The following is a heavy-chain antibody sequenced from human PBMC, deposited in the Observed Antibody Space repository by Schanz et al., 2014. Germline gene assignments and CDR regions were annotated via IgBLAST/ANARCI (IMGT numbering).Heavy chain of an antibody. CDR3: ARAEINSGYARYYYGMDV. Sequence: QVQLQESGPGLVKPSETLSLTCTVSGGSISHYYWSWIRQPPGNGLEWIGYIYYSGSTNYNPSLKGRVTISVDTSKNQFSLKLSAVTAADTAVYYCARAEINSGYARYYYGMDVWGQGTTVTVSS. D-gene: IGHD5-12*01. CDR2: IYYSGST. V-gene: IGHV4-59*01. CDR1: GGSISHYY. J-gene: IGHJ6*02.